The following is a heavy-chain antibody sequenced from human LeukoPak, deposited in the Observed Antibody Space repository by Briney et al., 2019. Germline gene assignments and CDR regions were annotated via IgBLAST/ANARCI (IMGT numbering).Heavy chain of an antibody. J-gene: IGHJ4*02. V-gene: IGHV1-2*02. CDR3: ASYVIVGASVWGY. CDR1: GYTFTCYY. D-gene: IGHD1-26*01. Sequence: ASVKVSCKASGYTFTCYYMHWVRQAPGQGLEWMGWINPNSGGTNYAQKFQGRFTMTRDTSISTAYMELSRLRSDDTAVYYCASYVIVGASVWGYWGQGTLVTVSS. CDR2: INPNSGGT.